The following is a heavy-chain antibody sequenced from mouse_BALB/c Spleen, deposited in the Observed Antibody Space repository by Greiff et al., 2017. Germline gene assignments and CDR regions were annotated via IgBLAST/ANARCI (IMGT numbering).Heavy chain of an antibody. J-gene: IGHJ4*01. CDR3: ARLPSMVTYYAMDY. CDR1: GFTFSSYG. CDR2: ISSGGSYT. V-gene: IGHV5-6*02. Sequence: DVMLVESGGDLVKPGGSLKLSCAASGFTFSSYGMSWVRQTPDKRLEWVATISSGGSYTYYPDSVKGRFTISRDNAKNTLYLQMSSLKSEDTAMYYCARLPSMVTYYAMDYWGQGTSVTVSS. D-gene: IGHD2-10*02.